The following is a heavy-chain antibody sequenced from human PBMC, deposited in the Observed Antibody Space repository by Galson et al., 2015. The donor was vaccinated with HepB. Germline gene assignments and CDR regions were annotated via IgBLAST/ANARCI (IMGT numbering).Heavy chain of an antibody. CDR3: AKDGPNADNYGDYSQQNAFDI. Sequence: SLRLSCAASGFTFSSYGMHWVRQAPGKGLEWVAVISYDGSNKYYADSVKGRFTISRDNSKNTLYLQMNSLRAEDTAVYYCAKDGPNADNYGDYSQQNAFDIWGQGTMVTVSS. CDR2: ISYDGSNK. CDR1: GFTFSSYG. J-gene: IGHJ3*02. D-gene: IGHD4-17*01. V-gene: IGHV3-30*18.